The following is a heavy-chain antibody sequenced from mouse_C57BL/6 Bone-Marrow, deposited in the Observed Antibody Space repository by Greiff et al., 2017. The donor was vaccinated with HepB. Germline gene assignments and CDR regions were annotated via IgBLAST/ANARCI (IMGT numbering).Heavy chain of an antibody. D-gene: IGHD1-1*01. J-gene: IGHJ3*01. V-gene: IGHV3-6*01. CDR3: ARTTVVAPFAY. Sequence: VQLKESGPGLVKPSQSLSLTCSVTGYSITSGYYWNWIRQFPGNKLEWLGYISYDGSNNYNPSLKNRISITRDTSKNQFFLKLNSVTTEDTATYYCARTTVVAPFAYWGQGTLVTVSA. CDR1: GYSITSGYY. CDR2: ISYDGSN.